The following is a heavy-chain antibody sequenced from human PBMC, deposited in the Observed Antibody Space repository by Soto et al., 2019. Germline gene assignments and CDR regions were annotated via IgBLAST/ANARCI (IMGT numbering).Heavy chain of an antibody. CDR2: IYYSGST. CDR3: AREPLT. CDR1: GGSISSGCYY. V-gene: IGHV4-31*03. Sequence: QVQLQESGPGLVKPSQNLSLTCTVSGGSISSGCYYWNGIRQHPGKGLEWIGYIYYSGSTSYNPFLKSRVTIAVDTSKNQFSLKLSSVTAADTAVYYCAREPLTWGQGTLVTFSS. J-gene: IGHJ4*02.